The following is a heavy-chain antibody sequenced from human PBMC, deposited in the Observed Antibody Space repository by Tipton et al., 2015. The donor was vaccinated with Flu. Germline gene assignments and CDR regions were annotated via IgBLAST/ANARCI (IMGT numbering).Heavy chain of an antibody. Sequence: SLRLSCAASGSTFSSYEMNWVRQAPGKGLEWVSYISSSGSTIYYADSVRGRFTISRDNAKNSLYLQMNSLRAEDTAVYYCARDTRVVVVAATYYYYYGMDVWGQGTTVTVSS. CDR3: ARDTRVVVVAATYYYYYGMDV. D-gene: IGHD2-15*01. V-gene: IGHV3-48*03. CDR1: GSTFSSYE. CDR2: ISSSGSTI. J-gene: IGHJ6*02.